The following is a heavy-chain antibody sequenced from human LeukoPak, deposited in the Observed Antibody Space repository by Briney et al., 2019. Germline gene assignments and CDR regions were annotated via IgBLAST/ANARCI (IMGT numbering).Heavy chain of an antibody. CDR2: IYYSGST. CDR3: ARMNYYGSGSYGY. J-gene: IGHJ4*02. Sequence: SETLSLTCTVSDYSISSGGYYWSWIRQHPGKGLEWIGYIYYSGSTYYNPSLKSRVTISVDTSKNQFSLKLSSVTAADTAVYYCARMNYYGSGSYGYWGQGTLVTVSS. V-gene: IGHV4-31*03. CDR1: DYSISSGGYY. D-gene: IGHD3-10*01.